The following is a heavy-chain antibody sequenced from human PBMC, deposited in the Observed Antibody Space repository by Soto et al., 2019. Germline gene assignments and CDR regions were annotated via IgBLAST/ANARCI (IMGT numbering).Heavy chain of an antibody. CDR3: ARSTEATSYCLTTPCYTRFFDP. J-gene: IGHJ5*02. CDR2: IYLNDDT. D-gene: IGHD2-2*02. V-gene: IGHV2-5*01. Sequence: QITLKESGPTLVKPTQPLTLTCTFSGFSLSTSGVGVVWIRQPPGKALEWLALIYLNDDTHSSPSLRIRLTIPKGPSKNQVVITMANMDPVDTATYYGARSTEATSYCLTTPCYTRFFDPWGQGTLLTVSS. CDR1: GFSLSTSGVG.